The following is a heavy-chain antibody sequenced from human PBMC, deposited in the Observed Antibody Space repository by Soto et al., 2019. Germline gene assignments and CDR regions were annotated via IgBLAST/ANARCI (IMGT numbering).Heavy chain of an antibody. CDR2: ISVDGATT. J-gene: IGHJ5*02. V-gene: IGHV3-74*01. Sequence: GGSLRLSCAASGFTFKNNAMHWVRQVPGKGLVWVSRISVDGATTNYADSVKGRITISRDNARTTLHLQMNSLTVEDTAVYYRVREKMKGRFDLWGQGTLVTVSS. CDR3: VREKMKGRFDL. CDR1: GFTFKNNA.